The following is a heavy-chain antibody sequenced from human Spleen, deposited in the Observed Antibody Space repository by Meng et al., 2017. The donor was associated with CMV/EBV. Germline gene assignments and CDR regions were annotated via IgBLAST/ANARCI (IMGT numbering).Heavy chain of an antibody. V-gene: IGHV3-30-3*01. J-gene: IGHJ4*02. Sequence: GESLKISCAASGFTFSSYAMHWVRQAPGKGLEWVAVISYDGSNKYSADSVKGLFTSSRDNSENTLYLQMHSLRAEDTALYYCAHGLWSALVDYFDYWGQGTLVTVSS. CDR1: GFTFSSYA. D-gene: IGHD5-18*01. CDR3: AHGLWSALVDYFDY. CDR2: ISYDGSNK.